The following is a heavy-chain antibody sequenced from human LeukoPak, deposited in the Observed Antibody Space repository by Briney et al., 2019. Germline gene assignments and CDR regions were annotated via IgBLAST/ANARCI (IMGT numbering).Heavy chain of an antibody. Sequence: GESLKISCKGLGYSFSSYWSAWVRQRPGKGLEWMGIIYPGGSETRYDPSFEGQVTISAHRSTSTAYLQWSSLRASDTAMYYCARASRDGHNRNFDPWGKGPLVSVSS. CDR3: ARASRDGHNRNFDP. J-gene: IGHJ5*02. CDR2: IYPGGSET. D-gene: IGHD5-24*01. V-gene: IGHV5-51*01. CDR1: GYSFSSYW.